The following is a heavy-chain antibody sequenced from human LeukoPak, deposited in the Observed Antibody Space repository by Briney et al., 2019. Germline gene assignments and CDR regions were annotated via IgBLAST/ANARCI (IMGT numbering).Heavy chain of an antibody. J-gene: IGHJ4*02. V-gene: IGHV3-30-3*01. CDR1: ESTFRYFA. D-gene: IGHD2-21*01. CDR3: AREYSDSYGVIGHFDS. Sequence: GGSLRLSCAASESTFRYFAMHWVRQTPDKGLEWVALISFDGVTTYYADSVRGRFTISRDNSKNTLFLQMNSLRGEDTAVYYCAREYSDSYGVIGHFDSWGQGTLVTVSS. CDR2: ISFDGVTT.